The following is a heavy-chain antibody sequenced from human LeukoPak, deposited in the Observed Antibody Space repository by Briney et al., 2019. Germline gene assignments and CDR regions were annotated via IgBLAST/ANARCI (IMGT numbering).Heavy chain of an antibody. CDR2: IKQDGSEK. V-gene: IGHV3-7*01. CDR1: GFTFSSYW. J-gene: IGHJ6*03. CDR3: ARKTTVRTPYYYYMDV. D-gene: IGHD4-11*01. Sequence: PGVSLRLSCAASGFTFSSYWMSWVRQAPGKGLEWVANIKQDGSEKYYVDSVKGRFTISRDNAKNSLYLQMNSLRAEDTAVYYCARKTTVRTPYYYYMDVWGKGTTVTVSS.